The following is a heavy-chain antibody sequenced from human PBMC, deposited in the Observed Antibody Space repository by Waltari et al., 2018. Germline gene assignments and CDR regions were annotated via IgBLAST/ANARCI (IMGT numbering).Heavy chain of an antibody. CDR1: GDSMSNNW. D-gene: IGHD2-15*01. V-gene: IGHV4-4*02. CDR3: ARDRGRGLYLDT. Sequence: QLQLQESGPGPVKPSGTLSLICAVSGDSMSNNWWSWVRQSPGKGLEWIGQVLGSGRTNYNPSFASRVTFSLDTSTYQFALKMTSATAADTALYYCARDRGRGLYLDTWGQGILVTVSP. J-gene: IGHJ4*02. CDR2: VLGSGRT.